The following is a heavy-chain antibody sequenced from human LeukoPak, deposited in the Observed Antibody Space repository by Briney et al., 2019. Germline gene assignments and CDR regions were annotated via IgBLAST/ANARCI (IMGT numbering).Heavy chain of an antibody. CDR1: GGSISNYY. CDR2: IYYSGTT. Sequence: SETLSLTCTVSGGSISNYYWNWIRQPPGKGLEWIGYIYYSGTTNYNPSLKSRVTISVDTSKNQFSLKLSSVTAADTAVYYCARNSCPSGTCYDNRGYFDYWGQGTLVTVSS. CDR3: ARNSCPSGTCYDNRGYFDY. D-gene: IGHD2-15*01. J-gene: IGHJ4*02. V-gene: IGHV4-59*08.